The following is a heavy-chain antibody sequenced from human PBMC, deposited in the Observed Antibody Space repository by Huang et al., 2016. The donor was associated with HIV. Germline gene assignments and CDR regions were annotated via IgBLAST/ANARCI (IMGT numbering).Heavy chain of an antibody. CDR3: AKDPNGDYVGTFDM. CDR1: GFSFSNYG. V-gene: IGHV3-23*01. CDR2: RSGSGDKT. Sequence: EVQMLESGGGLIQPGGSLRLSCAASGFSFSNYGMIWVRQTAGKGLEWVSARSGSGDKTYYEGYVKGRLTISRDNSKNTLYLQMNSLRAEDTAIYYCAKDPNGDYVGTFDMWGQGTMVTVSS. J-gene: IGHJ3*02. D-gene: IGHD3-16*01.